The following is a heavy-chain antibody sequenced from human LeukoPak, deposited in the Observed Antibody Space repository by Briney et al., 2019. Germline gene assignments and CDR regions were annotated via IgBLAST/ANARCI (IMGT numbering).Heavy chain of an antibody. J-gene: IGHJ4*02. CDR2: ISGSGGRT. CDR1: GFTLSSYA. CDR3: AKESDGYNRRPRYYFDY. V-gene: IGHV3-23*01. D-gene: IGHD5-24*01. Sequence: GGSQRLSCAASGFTLSSYAMSWPRQAPGEGLEWVSAISGSGGRTYYADSVKGRFTISRDNSKNTLYLQMNSLRAEDTAVYYCAKESDGYNRRPRYYFDYWGQGTLVTVSS.